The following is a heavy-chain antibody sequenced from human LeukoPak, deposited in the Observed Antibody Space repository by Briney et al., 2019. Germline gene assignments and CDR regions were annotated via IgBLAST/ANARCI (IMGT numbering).Heavy chain of an antibody. CDR1: GYTFTGYY. J-gene: IGHJ4*02. CDR2: INPNSGGT. CDR3: ARDEWAAALDY. Sequence: ASVKVSCKASGYTFTGYYMHWVRQAPGQGLEWMGWINPNSGGTNYAQKFQGRVTMTRDTSTSTVYMELSSLRSEDTAVYYCARDEWAAALDYWGQGTLVTVSS. V-gene: IGHV1-2*02. D-gene: IGHD6-13*01.